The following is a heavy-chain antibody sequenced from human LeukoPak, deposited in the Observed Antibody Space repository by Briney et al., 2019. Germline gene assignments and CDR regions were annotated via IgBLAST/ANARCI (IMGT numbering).Heavy chain of an antibody. V-gene: IGHV1-69*13. D-gene: IGHD3-22*01. Sequence: GASVKVSCKASGYTFTSYGISWVRQAPGQGLEWMGGIIPIFGTANYAQKFQGRVTITADESTSTAYMELSSLRSEDTAVYYCARWDHTNYYDSSGLFDYWGQGTLVTVSS. CDR1: GYTFTSYG. CDR3: ARWDHTNYYDSSGLFDY. J-gene: IGHJ4*02. CDR2: IIPIFGTA.